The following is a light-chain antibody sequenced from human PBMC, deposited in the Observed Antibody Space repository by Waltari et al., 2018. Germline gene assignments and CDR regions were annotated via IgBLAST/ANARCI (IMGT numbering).Light chain of an antibody. V-gene: IGLV2-14*01. CDR3: SSYSRRTTLLL. Sequence: QSALTQPASVSGSPGQSITISCTGSNTDIGEYDYVSWYQQYPGKAPKLIIYEVSNRPSGSSRRFSGSKSGDTASLTISDLQAEDEALYFCSSYSRRTTLLLFGGGTKLTVL. J-gene: IGLJ2*01. CDR1: NTDIGEYDY. CDR2: EVS.